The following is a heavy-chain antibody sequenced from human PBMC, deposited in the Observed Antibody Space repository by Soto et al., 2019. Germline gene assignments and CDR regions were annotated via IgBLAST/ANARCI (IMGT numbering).Heavy chain of an antibody. V-gene: IGHV4-59*01. CDR2: IYYSGST. J-gene: IGHJ6*02. CDR3: ARHQRIGGLDV. D-gene: IGHD3-16*01. Sequence: QVQLQESGPGLVKPSETLSLTCNVSGGSISSYYWSWIRQPPGKGLEWIGYIYYSGSTNYNPSLTSRLTISVDTSKNQFSLMLSSVTAADTAVYYCARHQRIGGLDVWGQGTTVTVSS. CDR1: GGSISSYY.